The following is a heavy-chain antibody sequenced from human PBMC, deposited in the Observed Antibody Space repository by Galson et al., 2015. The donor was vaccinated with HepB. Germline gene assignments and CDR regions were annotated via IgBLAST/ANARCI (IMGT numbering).Heavy chain of an antibody. CDR3: AKEHQAVRAADEDWVAP. D-gene: IGHD2-2*01. CDR1: GFTFASHA. Sequence: SLRLSCAASGFTFASHAMSWVRQAPGKGLEWVSGIGGSGGTTYYADSVKGRFAISRDNSKNTLYLQMNSLRAEDTAVYYCAKEHQAVRAADEDWVAPWGQATPGTVS. CDR2: IGGSGGTT. V-gene: IGHV3-23*01. J-gene: IGHJ5*02.